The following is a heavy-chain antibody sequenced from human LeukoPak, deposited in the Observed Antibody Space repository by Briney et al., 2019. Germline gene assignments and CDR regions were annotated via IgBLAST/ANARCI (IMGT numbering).Heavy chain of an antibody. Sequence: GGSLRLSCAASGFTFSSYGMHWVRQAPGKGLEWVAFTRYDGSNKYYADSVKGRFTISRDNSKNTLYLQMNSLRAEDTAVYYCAKDHRASGYYDSSASGYWGQGTLVTVSS. CDR1: GFTFSSYG. CDR2: TRYDGSNK. CDR3: AKDHRASGYYDSSASGY. V-gene: IGHV3-30*02. J-gene: IGHJ4*02. D-gene: IGHD3-22*01.